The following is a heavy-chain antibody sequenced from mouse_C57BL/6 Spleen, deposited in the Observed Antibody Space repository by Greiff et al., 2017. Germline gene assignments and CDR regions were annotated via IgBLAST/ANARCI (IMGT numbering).Heavy chain of an antibody. V-gene: IGHV1-52*01. CDR3: ARSYGSSPGWYCDV. Sequence: QVQLQQPGAELVRPGSSVKLSCKASGYTFTSYWMHWVKQRPIQGLEWIGNIDPSDSETNYNQKFKDKATLTVDKSSSTAYMQLSSLTSEDSAVXYCARSYGSSPGWYCDVWGTGTTVTVSS. CDR1: GYTFTSYW. CDR2: IDPSDSET. D-gene: IGHD1-1*01. J-gene: IGHJ1*03.